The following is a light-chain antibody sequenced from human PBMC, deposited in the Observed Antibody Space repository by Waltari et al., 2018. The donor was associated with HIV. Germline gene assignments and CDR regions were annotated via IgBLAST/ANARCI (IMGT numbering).Light chain of an antibody. V-gene: IGLV2-8*01. CDR3: TSSTGSNTLGV. Sequence: QSALTQPPSASGSPGQSVTTSCPGTNSDIATSNFISWYQHHPGKAPKPIIYEVTKRPSGVPDRFSASKSGNTASLTVSGLQPEDEADYYCTSSTGSNTLGVFGSGTTVTVL. J-gene: IGLJ1*01. CDR2: EVT. CDR1: NSDIATSNF.